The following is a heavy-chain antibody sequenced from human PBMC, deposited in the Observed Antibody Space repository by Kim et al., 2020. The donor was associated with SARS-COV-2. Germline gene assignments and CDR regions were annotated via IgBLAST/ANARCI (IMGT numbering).Heavy chain of an antibody. Sequence: GGSLRLSCAASGVTFSNYWMNWVRQPPGKGLEWVAIIKQDGSEKYYVDSVRGRFTVSRDNAKNSLYLQMNNLRPEDTAVYYCAAGAGFLIDFWGQCTLVTVSS. CDR2: IKQDGSEK. D-gene: IGHD6-19*01. J-gene: IGHJ4*02. V-gene: IGHV3-7*03. CDR3: AAGAGFLIDF. CDR1: GVTFSNYW.